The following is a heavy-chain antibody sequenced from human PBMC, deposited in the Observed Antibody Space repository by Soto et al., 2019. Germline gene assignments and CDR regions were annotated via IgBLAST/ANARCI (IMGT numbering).Heavy chain of an antibody. Sequence: PGGSLRLSCAASGFTFSSYAMSWVRQAPGKGLEWVSAISGSGGSTYYADSVKGRFTISRDNSKNTLYLQMNSLRAEDTAVYYCAKGPKAYYDILTGYHLGYWGQGTLVTVSS. J-gene: IGHJ4*02. CDR2: ISGSGGST. CDR3: AKGPKAYYDILTGYHLGY. V-gene: IGHV3-23*01. D-gene: IGHD3-9*01. CDR1: GFTFSSYA.